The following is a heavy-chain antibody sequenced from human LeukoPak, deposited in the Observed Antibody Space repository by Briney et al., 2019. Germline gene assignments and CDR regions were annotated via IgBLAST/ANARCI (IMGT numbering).Heavy chain of an antibody. CDR1: GGSNSSVGYS. Sequence: SETLSLTCAISGGSNSSVGYSWSWLRQPPGKGLEWIGYIYHSGSTYYNPSLKSRVTISVDRSKNQFSLKLSSVTAADTAVYYCARDAALQAFDIWGQGTMVTVSS. V-gene: IGHV4-30-2*01. J-gene: IGHJ3*02. CDR3: ARDAALQAFDI. CDR2: IYHSGST.